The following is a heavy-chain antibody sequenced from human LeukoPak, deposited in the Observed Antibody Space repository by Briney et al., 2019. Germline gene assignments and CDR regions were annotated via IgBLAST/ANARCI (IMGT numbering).Heavy chain of an antibody. Sequence: GVCLRLLRAASGFTFRSYAMNRVPPAPSKGLELVSSISGSGGSTYYADSGKGRFTISRDNSKNTLDLQMNSLRAEDTAVYYCAKDRCSGGNCYTYFDYWGQGTLVTVSS. D-gene: IGHD2-15*01. CDR2: ISGSGGST. V-gene: IGHV3-23*01. J-gene: IGHJ4*02. CDR3: AKDRCSGGNCYTYFDY. CDR1: GFTFRSYA.